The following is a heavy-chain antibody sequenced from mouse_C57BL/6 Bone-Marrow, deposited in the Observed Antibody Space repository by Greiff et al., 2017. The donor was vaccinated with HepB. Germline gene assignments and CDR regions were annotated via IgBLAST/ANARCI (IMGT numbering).Heavy chain of an antibody. CDR1: GYTFTSYG. CDR3: ARPGDYGSFAY. V-gene: IGHV1-81*01. Sequence: QVQLKQSGAELARPGASVKLSCKASGYTFTSYGISWVKQRTGQGLEWIGEIYPRSGNTYYNEKFKGKATLTADKSSSTAYMELRSLTSEDSAVYFCARPGDYGSFAYWCRGTLVTVSA. CDR2: IYPRSGNT. D-gene: IGHD1-1*01. J-gene: IGHJ3*01.